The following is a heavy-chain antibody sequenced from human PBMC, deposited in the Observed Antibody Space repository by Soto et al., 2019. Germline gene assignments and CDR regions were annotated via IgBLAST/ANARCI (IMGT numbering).Heavy chain of an antibody. CDR1: GYTFTSYG. D-gene: IGHD1-1*01. CDR3: ARGRYGDY. Sequence: QVHLVQSGAEVKKPGASVKVSCKGSGYTFTSYGITWVRQAPGQGLEWMGWISAHNGNTVYAQRLQGRVTVTRDTSPSTAYMELRSLRSDDTAVYYWARGRYGDYWGQGALVTVSS. V-gene: IGHV1-18*01. CDR2: ISAHNGNT. J-gene: IGHJ4*02.